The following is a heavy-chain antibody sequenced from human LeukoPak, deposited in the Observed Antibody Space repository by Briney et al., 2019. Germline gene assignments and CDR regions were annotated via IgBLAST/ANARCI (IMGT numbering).Heavy chain of an antibody. J-gene: IGHJ5*02. Sequence: ASVKVSCKASGYTFTGYYMHWVRQAPGQGLEWMGWINPNSGGTNYAQKFQGRVTMTRDTSISTAYMELSRLGSDDTAVYYCARDYDFWSGGPNWFDPWGQGTLVTVSS. CDR2: INPNSGGT. V-gene: IGHV1-2*02. CDR3: ARDYDFWSGGPNWFDP. D-gene: IGHD3-3*01. CDR1: GYTFTGYY.